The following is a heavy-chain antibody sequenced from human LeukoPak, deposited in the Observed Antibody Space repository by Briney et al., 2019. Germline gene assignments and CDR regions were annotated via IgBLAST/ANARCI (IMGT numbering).Heavy chain of an antibody. CDR1: GGSISSYH. Sequence: PSETLSLTCTVSGGSISSYHWSWIRQPPGKGLEWIGEINHSGSTNYNPSLKSRVIISVDTSKNQFSLKLNSVTAADTAVYYCARWGGTVGLDYWGQGTLVTVSS. CDR3: ARWGGTVGLDY. CDR2: INHSGST. D-gene: IGHD1-14*01. J-gene: IGHJ4*02. V-gene: IGHV4-34*01.